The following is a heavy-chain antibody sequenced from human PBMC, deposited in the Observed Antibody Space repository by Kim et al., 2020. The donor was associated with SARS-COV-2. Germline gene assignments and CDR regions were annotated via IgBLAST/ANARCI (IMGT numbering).Heavy chain of an antibody. CDR1: GGSISSYY. CDR3: ARDHREWLQYTANWYFDL. Sequence: SQTLSLTCTVSGGSISSYYWSWIRQPPGKGLEWIGYIYYSGSTNYNPSLKSRVTISVDTSKNQFSLKLSSVTAAHTAVYYCARDHREWLQYTANWYFDLWGRGTLVTVSS. CDR2: IYYSGST. D-gene: IGHD3-3*01. J-gene: IGHJ2*01. V-gene: IGHV4-59*01.